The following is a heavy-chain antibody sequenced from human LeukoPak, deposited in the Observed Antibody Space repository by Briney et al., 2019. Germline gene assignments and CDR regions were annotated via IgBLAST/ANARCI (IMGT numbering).Heavy chain of an antibody. J-gene: IGHJ4*02. CDR2: INHSGST. V-gene: IGHV4-34*01. Sequence: SDTLSLTCAVYGGSFSGYYWSWIRHPPGKGLEWIGEINHSGSTNYNPSLKSRVTISVDTSKNQFSLKLSSVTAADTAVYYCARGSIAVAGTFDYWGQGTLVTV. CDR3: ARGSIAVAGTFDY. CDR1: GGSFSGYY. D-gene: IGHD6-19*01.